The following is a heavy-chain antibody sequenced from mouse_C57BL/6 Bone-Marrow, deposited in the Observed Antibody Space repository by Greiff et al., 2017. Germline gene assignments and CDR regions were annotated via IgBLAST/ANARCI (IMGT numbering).Heavy chain of an antibody. CDR1: GYTFTSYW. CDR2: INPSNGGT. V-gene: IGHV1-53*01. D-gene: IGHD2-5*01. J-gene: IGHJ4*01. Sequence: QVQLQQPGTELVKPGASVKLSCKASGYTFTSYWMHWVKQRPGQGLEWIGNINPSNGGTNYNEKSKSKATLTVAKSSSTAYMQLSSLTSEDSAVYYCARYSNYVDYAMDYWGQGTSVTVSS. CDR3: ARYSNYVDYAMDY.